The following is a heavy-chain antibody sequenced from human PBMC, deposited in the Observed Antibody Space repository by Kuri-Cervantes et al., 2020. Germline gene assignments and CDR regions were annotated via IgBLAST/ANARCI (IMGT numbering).Heavy chain of an antibody. J-gene: IGHJ4*02. CDR1: GGSISSGGYS. D-gene: IGHD3-3*01. Sequence: SCAVSGGSISSGGYSWSWIRQPAGKGLEWIGRIYTSGSTNYNPSHKSPVTMSVDTSKNQFSLKLSSVTAADTAVYYCARANYDIWSGYSDGFDYWGQGTLVTVSS. CDR2: IYTSGST. CDR3: ARANYDIWSGYSDGFDY. V-gene: IGHV4-61*02.